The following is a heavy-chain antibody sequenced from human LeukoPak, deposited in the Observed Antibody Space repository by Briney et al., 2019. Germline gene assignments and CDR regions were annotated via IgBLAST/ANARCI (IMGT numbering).Heavy chain of an antibody. Sequence: ASVKVSCKASGYTFTSYGISWVRQAPGQGLEWLGWISGFNGNTNYALNLRGRVTMTTDTSTSTAYMEVRSLSSDDTAVYYCASTSHSPYYYYYYGMDVWGQGTTVTVSS. CDR3: ASTSHSPYYYYYYGMDV. CDR2: ISGFNGNT. J-gene: IGHJ6*02. CDR1: GYTFTSYG. V-gene: IGHV1-18*01. D-gene: IGHD2-2*01.